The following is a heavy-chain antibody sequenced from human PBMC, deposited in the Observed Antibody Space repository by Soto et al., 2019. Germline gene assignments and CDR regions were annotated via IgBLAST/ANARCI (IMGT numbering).Heavy chain of an antibody. Sequence: ASVKVSCKASGYTFTSYYMHWVRQAPGQGLEWMGIINPSGGSTSYAQKFQGRVTMTRDTSTSTVYMELSSLRSEDTAVCYCARGASIAARDSYGMDVWGQGTTVTVSS. J-gene: IGHJ6*02. D-gene: IGHD6-6*01. V-gene: IGHV1-46*01. CDR2: INPSGGST. CDR3: ARGASIAARDSYGMDV. CDR1: GYTFTSYY.